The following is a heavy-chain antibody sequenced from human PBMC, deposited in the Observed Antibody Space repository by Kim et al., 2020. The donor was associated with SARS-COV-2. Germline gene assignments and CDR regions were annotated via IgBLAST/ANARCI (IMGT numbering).Heavy chain of an antibody. V-gene: IGHV3-23*01. D-gene: IGHD3-22*01. CDR3: AKVDTMIVVVTSLFDY. Sequence: GGSLRLSCAASGFTFSSYAMSWVRQAPGKGLEWVSGISGSGGSTHYADSVKGRFTISRDNSKNTLFLQMNSLRVEDTAVYYCAKVDTMIVVVTSLFDYWGQGTLVTVSS. CDR2: ISGSGGST. J-gene: IGHJ4*02. CDR1: GFTFSSYA.